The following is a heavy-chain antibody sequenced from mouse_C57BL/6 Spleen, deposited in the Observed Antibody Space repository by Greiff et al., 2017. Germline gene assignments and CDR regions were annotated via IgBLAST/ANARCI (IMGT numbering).Heavy chain of an antibody. Sequence: EVQLQQPGPELVKPGASVKMSCKASGYTFTDYNMHWVKQSPGKSLEWIGYINPNNGGTSYNQKFKGKATLTVNKASSTAYMELRSLTSEDSAGYYCAREGVPFDYWGQGTTLTVSS. J-gene: IGHJ2*01. CDR1: GYTFTDYN. CDR2: INPNNGGT. V-gene: IGHV1-22*01. CDR3: AREGVPFDY.